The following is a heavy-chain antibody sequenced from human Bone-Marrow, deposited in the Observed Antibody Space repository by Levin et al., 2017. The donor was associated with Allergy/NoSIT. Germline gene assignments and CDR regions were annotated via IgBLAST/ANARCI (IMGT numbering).Heavy chain of an antibody. CDR1: GGSFSGYY. D-gene: IGHD4-17*01. Sequence: SETLSLTCAVYGGSFSGYYWSWIRQPPGKGLEWIGEINHSGSTNYNPSLKSRVTISVDTSKNQFSLKLSSVTAADTAVYYCATSVPGVDYGDYWFDPWGQGTLVTVSS. CDR3: ATSVPGVDYGDYWFDP. V-gene: IGHV4-34*01. J-gene: IGHJ5*02. CDR2: INHSGST.